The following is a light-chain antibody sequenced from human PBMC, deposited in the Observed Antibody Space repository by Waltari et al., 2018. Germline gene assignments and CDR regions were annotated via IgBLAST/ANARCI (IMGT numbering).Light chain of an antibody. CDR1: QSVSYNF. V-gene: IGKV3-20*01. CDR2: GAS. Sequence: EIVLPQSPGTLSLSPGERATLSCRASQSVSYNFLNWYQQKPGQAPMLLIHGASSRATGIPDRVSGSGSGTDFTLTISRLEPEDFAVYYCQQYDGVVLTFGGGTKVEI. J-gene: IGKJ4*01. CDR3: QQYDGVVLT.